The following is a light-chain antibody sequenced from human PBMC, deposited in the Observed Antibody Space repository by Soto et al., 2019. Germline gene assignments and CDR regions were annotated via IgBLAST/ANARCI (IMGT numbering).Light chain of an antibody. Sequence: AIQMTQSPPSVSAAVGDTVTITCRASQDIRKDLGWYQQKPGKAPKLLIYAASNLQTGVPSRFGGSGSGTAFTLTISGLQPEDFAAYYCLQDNDYPLTFGGGTKVAIK. CDR1: QDIRKD. J-gene: IGKJ4*01. V-gene: IGKV1-6*01. CDR3: LQDNDYPLT. CDR2: AAS.